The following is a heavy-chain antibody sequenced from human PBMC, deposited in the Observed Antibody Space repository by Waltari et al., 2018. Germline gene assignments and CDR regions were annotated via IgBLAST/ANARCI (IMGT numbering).Heavy chain of an antibody. CDR2: ISYDGSNK. J-gene: IGHJ4*02. CDR1: GFTFSSYA. Sequence: QVQLVESGGGVVQPGRSLRPSCAASGFTFSSYALHWVRQAPGKGLEWVAVISYDGSNKYYADSVKGRFTISRDNSKNTLYLQMNSLRAEDTAVYYCARDKGYFDYWGQGTLVTVSS. CDR3: ARDKGYFDY. V-gene: IGHV3-30-3*01.